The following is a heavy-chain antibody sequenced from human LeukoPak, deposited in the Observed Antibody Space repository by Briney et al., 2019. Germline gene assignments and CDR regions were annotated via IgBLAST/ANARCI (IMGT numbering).Heavy chain of an antibody. J-gene: IGHJ4*02. Sequence: SETLSLTCAVSGVSFTGYYWSWLRQSPGKGLEWIGEISHAGSTTYNPSLKSRVIISLDTSKNHFSLSLTSLTAADTAVYYCARDMTTTPGAYDYWGQGALVAVSS. CDR1: GVSFTGYY. D-gene: IGHD4-11*01. CDR3: ARDMTTTPGAYDY. V-gene: IGHV4-34*01. CDR2: ISHAGST.